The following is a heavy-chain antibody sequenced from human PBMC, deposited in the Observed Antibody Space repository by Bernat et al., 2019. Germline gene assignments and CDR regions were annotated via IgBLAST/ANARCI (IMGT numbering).Heavy chain of an antibody. V-gene: IGHV4-39*01. J-gene: IGHJ6*02. Sequence: QLQLQESGPGLVKPSEILSLTCTVSGGPISSSSYYWGWICQPPGKGLEWVGSIYYSGSTYYNPSLKSRVTISVDTYKNQFSLRLSSVAAPDTAVYYCVFFSGDYYYYGMDVWGQGATVTISS. D-gene: IGHD3-3*01. CDR3: VFFSGDYYYYGMDV. CDR1: GGPISSSSYY. CDR2: IYYSGST.